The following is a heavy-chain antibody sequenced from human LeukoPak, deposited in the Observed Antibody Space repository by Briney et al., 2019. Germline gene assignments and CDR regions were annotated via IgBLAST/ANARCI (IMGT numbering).Heavy chain of an antibody. CDR3: ARASPTGTTWDDAFDI. CDR1: GYTFTSYG. D-gene: IGHD1-7*01. CDR2: ISAYNGNT. V-gene: IGHV1-18*01. Sequence: GASVKVSCKASGYTFTSYGISWVRQAPGQGLEWMGWISAYNGNTNYAQKLQGRVTMTTDTSTSTAYMELRSLRSDDTAVYYCARASPTGTTWDDAFDIWGQGTMVTVSS. J-gene: IGHJ3*02.